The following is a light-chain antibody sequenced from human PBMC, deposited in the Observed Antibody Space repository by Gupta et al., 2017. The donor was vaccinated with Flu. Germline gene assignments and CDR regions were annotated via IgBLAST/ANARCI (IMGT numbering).Light chain of an antibody. CDR3: CAYTRSSNYV. CDR1: SSDVGGYYS. J-gene: IGLJ1*01. Sequence: SALTQPASVSGSPGQSITISCTGTSSDVGGYYSVSWSQLPPGKAPELMIYDVNKRPSGVSDRFSGSKSGNTASLTISELQAEDGADYYCCAYTRSSNYVFGTGTKVTVL. CDR2: DVN. V-gene: IGLV2-14*01.